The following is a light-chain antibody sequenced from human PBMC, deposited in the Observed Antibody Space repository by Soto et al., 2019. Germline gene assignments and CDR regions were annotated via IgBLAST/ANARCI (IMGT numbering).Light chain of an antibody. J-gene: IGKJ1*01. CDR1: QNIGNY. Sequence: DIQMTQSPSTLSGSVGDRVTITCRASQNIGNYLAWYQQKIGRAPKILIYWTSNLERGVPSRFSGSGTGTEFTLTISSLRPDDFASYFCQQYISYPWTFGQGTKVEI. CDR2: WTS. V-gene: IGKV1-5*03. CDR3: QQYISYPWT.